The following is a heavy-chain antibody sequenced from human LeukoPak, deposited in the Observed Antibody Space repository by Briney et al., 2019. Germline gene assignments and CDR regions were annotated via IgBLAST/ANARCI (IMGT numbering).Heavy chain of an antibody. D-gene: IGHD1-26*01. V-gene: IGHV3-7*01. J-gene: IGHJ4*02. CDR3: ARDGSGSYYAY. Sequence: PGGPLRLSCAASGLTFSTYWMSWVRQAPGKGLEWVANIKRDGSEKNYVDSVKGRFTISRDNVKNSLFLQMNSLRDEDTAIYYCARDGSGSYYAYWGQGTLVTVS. CDR2: IKRDGSEK. CDR1: GLTFSTYW.